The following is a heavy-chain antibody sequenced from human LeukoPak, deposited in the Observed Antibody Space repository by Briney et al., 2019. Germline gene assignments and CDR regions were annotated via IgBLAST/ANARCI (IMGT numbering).Heavy chain of an antibody. CDR2: IYYSGST. V-gene: IGHV4-59*08. CDR3: ARRGAVAGHDY. Sequence: PSETLSLTCAVYGGSFSGYYWSWIRQPPGKGLEWIGYIYYSGSTNYNPSLKSRVTISVDTSKNQFSLKLSSVTAADTAVYYCARRGAVAGHDYWGQGTLVTVSS. CDR1: GGSFSGYY. D-gene: IGHD6-19*01. J-gene: IGHJ4*02.